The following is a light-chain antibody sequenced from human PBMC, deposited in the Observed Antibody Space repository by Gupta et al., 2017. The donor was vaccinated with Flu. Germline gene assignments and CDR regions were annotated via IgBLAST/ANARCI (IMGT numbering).Light chain of an antibody. CDR1: SGAVTIAHY. Sequence: AVVTPQPSPPVSPGGTVTLTCDSSSGAVTIAHYPYWFQQKPGQAPNTLIYDTSNRHSWTPARFSGSLLGGKAALTLSGAQSEDEADYYCLLPYGGAYVFGTGTTFTVL. CDR2: DTS. V-gene: IGLV7-46*01. CDR3: LLPYGGAYV. J-gene: IGLJ1*01.